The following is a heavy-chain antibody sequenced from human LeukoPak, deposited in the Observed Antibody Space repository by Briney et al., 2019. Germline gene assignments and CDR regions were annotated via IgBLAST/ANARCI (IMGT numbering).Heavy chain of an antibody. V-gene: IGHV3-74*01. D-gene: IGHD3-22*01. CDR2: INSDGSST. CDR3: AREVYYYDSSGYYLGYMDV. CDR1: GFTFSSYW. Sequence: GGSLRLSCAASGFTFSSYWMHWVRQAPGKGLVWVSRINSDGSSTSYADSAKGRFTISRDNAKNTLYLQMNSLRAEDTAVYYCAREVYYYDSSGYYLGYMDVWGKGTTVTVSS. J-gene: IGHJ6*03.